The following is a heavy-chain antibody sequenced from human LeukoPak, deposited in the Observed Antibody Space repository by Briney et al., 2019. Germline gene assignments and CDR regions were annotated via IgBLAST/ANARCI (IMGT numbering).Heavy chain of an antibody. V-gene: IGHV4-39*01. CDR1: GGSISSSSYY. Sequence: SETLSLTCTVSGGSISSSSYYWGWIRQPPGKGLEWIGSIYYSGSTYYNPSLKSRVTISVDTSKNQFSLKLSSVTAADAAVYYCARQNLVAAAAPSYGMDVWGQGTTVTVSS. CDR3: ARQNLVAAAAPSYGMDV. D-gene: IGHD2-15*01. CDR2: IYYSGST. J-gene: IGHJ6*02.